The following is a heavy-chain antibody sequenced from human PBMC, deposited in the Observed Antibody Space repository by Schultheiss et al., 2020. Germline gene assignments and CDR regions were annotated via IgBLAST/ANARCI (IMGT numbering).Heavy chain of an antibody. CDR3: ARGKLGPAELNYYYGMDV. D-gene: IGHD2-2*01. J-gene: IGHJ6*02. V-gene: IGHV1-2*02. CDR2: INPNSGGT. Sequence: ASVKVSCKASGYTFTGYYMHWVRQAPGQGLEWMGWINPNSGGTNYAQKFQGRVTMTRDTSISTAYMELSRLRSDDTAVYYCARGKLGPAELNYYYGMDVWGQGTTVTVSS. CDR1: GYTFTGYY.